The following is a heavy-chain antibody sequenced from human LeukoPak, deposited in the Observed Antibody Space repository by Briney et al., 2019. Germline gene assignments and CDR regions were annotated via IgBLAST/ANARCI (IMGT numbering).Heavy chain of an antibody. CDR1: DGSISSGGYS. CDR2: IYHSGTA. Sequence: SETLSLTCAVSDGSISSGGYSWSWIRQPPGKGLEWIGYIYHSGTADYNPSLKSRVSISADRSNHHFSLKLTSVTAADTAVYYCARASPKLVRGVTIIDFRGQGTLVTVSS. D-gene: IGHD3-10*01. V-gene: IGHV4-30-2*01. CDR3: ARASPKLVRGVTIIDF. J-gene: IGHJ4*02.